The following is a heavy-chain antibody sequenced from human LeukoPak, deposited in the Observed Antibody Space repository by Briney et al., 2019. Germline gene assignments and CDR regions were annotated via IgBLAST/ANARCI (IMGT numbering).Heavy chain of an antibody. Sequence: SVKVSCKASGYTFTSYAMNWVRQAPGQGLEWMGGIIPIFGTANYAQKFQGRVTITTDESTSTAYMELSSLRSEDTAVYYCARGANWGSGWFDPWGQGTLVTVSS. D-gene: IGHD7-27*01. V-gene: IGHV1-69*05. J-gene: IGHJ5*02. CDR3: ARGANWGSGWFDP. CDR2: IIPIFGTA. CDR1: GYTFTSYA.